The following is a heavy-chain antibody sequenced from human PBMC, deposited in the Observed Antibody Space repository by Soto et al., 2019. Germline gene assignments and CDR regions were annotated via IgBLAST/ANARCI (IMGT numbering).Heavy chain of an antibody. CDR2: INPDNGKT. V-gene: IGHV1-3*01. D-gene: IGHD2-8*02. J-gene: IGHJ3*01. Sequence: QVQLVQSGAEVRKPGASVNISCRASGFSFSDNLINWVRQAPGQSLEWMGWINPDNGKTRYAQTFQGRVTISRHSSASIAYVEVSALTSEDTAVYYCARDILSVGPRASDACDVWGQGKVVTVSS. CDR1: GFSFSDNL. CDR3: ARDILSVGPRASDACDV.